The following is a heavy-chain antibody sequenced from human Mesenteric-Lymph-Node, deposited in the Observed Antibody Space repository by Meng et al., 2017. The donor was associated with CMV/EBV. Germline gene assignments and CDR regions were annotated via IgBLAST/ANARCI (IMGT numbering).Heavy chain of an antibody. CDR3: AREPELRGYYFDY. D-gene: IGHD1-14*01. Sequence: SVKVSCKASGGTFSRYGINWVRQAPGQGLEWMGGIIPIFGTAKYAQKFQDRVTITTDESRNTAYIELTSLRSEDTAVYYCAREPELRGYYFDYWGQGTLVTVSS. V-gene: IGHV1-69*05. CDR1: GGTFSRYG. CDR2: IIPIFGTA. J-gene: IGHJ4*02.